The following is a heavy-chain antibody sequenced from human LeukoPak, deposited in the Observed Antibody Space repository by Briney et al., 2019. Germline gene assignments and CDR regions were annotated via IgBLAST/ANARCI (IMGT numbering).Heavy chain of an antibody. Sequence: ASVKVSCKASGYTFTSYGISWVRQAPGQGLEWMGWISAYNGNTNYARKLQGRVTMTTDTSTSTAYMELRSLRSDDTAVYYCARDSDYYYYMDVWGKGTTVTVSS. V-gene: IGHV1-18*01. J-gene: IGHJ6*03. CDR2: ISAYNGNT. CDR3: ARDSDYYYYMDV. D-gene: IGHD3-10*01. CDR1: GYTFTSYG.